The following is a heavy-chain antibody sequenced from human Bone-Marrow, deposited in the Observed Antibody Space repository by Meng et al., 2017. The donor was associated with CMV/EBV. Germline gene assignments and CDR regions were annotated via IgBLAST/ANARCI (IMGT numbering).Heavy chain of an antibody. J-gene: IGHJ4*02. V-gene: IGHV1-2*02. CDR2: INPNSGGT. D-gene: IGHD3-3*01. CDR3: AREGRAYYDFWSGNYFDY. CDR1: GYTFTGYY. Sequence: ASVKVSCKASGYTFTGYYMHWVRQAPGQGLEWMGWINPNSGGTNYAQKFQGRVTMTRDTSISTAYMELSSLRSEDTAVYYCAREGRAYYDFWSGNYFDYWDQGTLVTVSS.